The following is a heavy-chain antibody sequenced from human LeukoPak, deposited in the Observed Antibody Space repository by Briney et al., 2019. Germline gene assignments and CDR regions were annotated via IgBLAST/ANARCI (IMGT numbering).Heavy chain of an antibody. CDR1: GGSISGLY. V-gene: IGHV4-4*07. J-gene: IGHJ2*01. CDR2: IYTSGTT. Sequence: SETLSLTCTVSGGSISGLYWPWIRQPAGKGLEWIGRIYTSGTTNYNPSLKSRVTMSVDTSKNQFSLKLTSVTAADTAVYYCARVLAYWCFDLWGRGTLVTVSS. CDR3: ARVLAYWCFDL.